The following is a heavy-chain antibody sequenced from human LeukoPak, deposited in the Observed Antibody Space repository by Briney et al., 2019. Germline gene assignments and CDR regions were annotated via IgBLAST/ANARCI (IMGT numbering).Heavy chain of an antibody. J-gene: IGHJ4*02. V-gene: IGHV4-39*01. D-gene: IGHD3-22*01. Sequence: PSETLSLTCTVSGGSISSYYWGWIRQPPGKGLEWIGSIYYRGSTNDNPSLKSRVTISVDTSKNQFSLKLTSVTAADTAVCYCARRGHYYDTSGYYYFDYWGQGTLVTVSS. CDR2: IYYRGST. CDR3: ARRGHYYDTSGYYYFDY. CDR1: GGSISSYY.